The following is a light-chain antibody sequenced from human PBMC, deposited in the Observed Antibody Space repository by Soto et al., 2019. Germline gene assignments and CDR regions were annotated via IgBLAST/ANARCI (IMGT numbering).Light chain of an antibody. Sequence: IVLTQSPATLSLSPGERATLSCRASQSVRSYLAWYQQKPGQAPRLLIYGASNRATGIPDRFSGSGSGTDFTLTISSLEPEDFAVYYCQQRGSWPQFTFGPGTKVDIK. CDR1: QSVRSY. J-gene: IGKJ3*01. V-gene: IGKV3-11*01. CDR3: QQRGSWPQFT. CDR2: GAS.